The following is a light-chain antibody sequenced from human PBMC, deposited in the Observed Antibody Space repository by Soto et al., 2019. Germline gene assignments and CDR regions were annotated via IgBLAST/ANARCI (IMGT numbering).Light chain of an antibody. CDR1: QSVNTN. V-gene: IGKV3-15*01. CDR2: SAS. J-gene: IGKJ2*01. CDR3: QQYNNWPPYT. Sequence: EIVMTQSPATLSVSLGERATLSCRASQSVNTNLAWYQQKPGQAPRLLIYSASTRATGFPARFSGSGSGTEFTLTISSLQSEDIAVYYRQQYNNWPPYTFGQGTKLEIK.